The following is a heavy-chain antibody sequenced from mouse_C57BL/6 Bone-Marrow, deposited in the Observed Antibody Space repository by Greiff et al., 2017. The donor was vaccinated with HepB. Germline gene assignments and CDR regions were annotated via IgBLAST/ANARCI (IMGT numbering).Heavy chain of an antibody. CDR1: GFNIKDDY. D-gene: IGHD2-4*01. CDR2: IDPENGDT. CDR3: TQGGDYDRAWFAY. V-gene: IGHV14-4*01. Sequence: VQLKESGAELVRPGASVKLSCTASGFNIKDDYMHWVKQRPEQGLEWIGWIDPENGDTEYASKFQGKATITADTSSNTAYLQLSSLTSEDTAVYYCTQGGDYDRAWFAYWGQGTLVTVSA. J-gene: IGHJ3*01.